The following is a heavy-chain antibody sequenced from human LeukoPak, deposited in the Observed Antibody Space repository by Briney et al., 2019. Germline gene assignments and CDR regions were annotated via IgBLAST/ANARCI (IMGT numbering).Heavy chain of an antibody. CDR2: ISAYNGNT. V-gene: IGHV1-18*01. Sequence: ASVKVSCKASGYTFTTYGISWVRQAPGQGLEWMGWISAYNGNTNYAQKLQGRVTMTTDTSTSTAYMELRSLRSDDTAVYYCARDQSPYYDILTGDDAFDIWGQGTMVTVAS. D-gene: IGHD3-9*01. CDR3: ARDQSPYYDILTGDDAFDI. CDR1: GYTFTTYG. J-gene: IGHJ3*02.